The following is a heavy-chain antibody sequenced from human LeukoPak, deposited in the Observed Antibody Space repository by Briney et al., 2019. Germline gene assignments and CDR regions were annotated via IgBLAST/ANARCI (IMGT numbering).Heavy chain of an antibody. Sequence: GGSLRLSCAASGFTFSNYEMNWVRQAPGKGLEWVSYISSSGRTIYYADSVKGRFTISRDNAKNSLYLQMNNLRAEDTAIYYCARDLDGGNSFDYWGQGTLVTVSS. J-gene: IGHJ4*02. CDR1: GFTFSNYE. V-gene: IGHV3-48*03. D-gene: IGHD4-23*01. CDR3: ARDLDGGNSFDY. CDR2: ISSSGRTI.